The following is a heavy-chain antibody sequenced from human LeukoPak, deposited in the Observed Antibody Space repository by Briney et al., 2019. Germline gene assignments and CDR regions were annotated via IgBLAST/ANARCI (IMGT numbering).Heavy chain of an antibody. V-gene: IGHV3-30-3*01. D-gene: IGHD3-10*01. CDR2: ISYDGSNK. Sequence: PGRSLRLSCAASGFTFSSYAMHWVRQAPGKGLEWVAVISYDGSNKYCADSVKGRFTISRDNSKNTLYLQMNSLRAEDTAVYYCARDGPSKWFGELLGYYYYGMDVWGQGTTVTVSS. J-gene: IGHJ6*02. CDR1: GFTFSSYA. CDR3: ARDGPSKWFGELLGYYYYGMDV.